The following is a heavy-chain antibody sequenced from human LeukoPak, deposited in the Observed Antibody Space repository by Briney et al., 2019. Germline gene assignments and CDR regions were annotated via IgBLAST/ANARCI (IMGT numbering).Heavy chain of an antibody. CDR2: MHNGVHT. J-gene: IGHJ4*02. D-gene: IGHD4/OR15-4a*01. CDR3: AATIKRDYGDTNLDY. CDR1: GDSISSYY. Sequence: PSETLSLTCTVPGDSISSYYWSWIRQTPGKGLEWIGYMHNGVHTNYNPSLKSRVTISGDTSKNQLSLKLTSVTAADTAVYYCAATIKRDYGDTNLDYWGQRTLVTVSS. V-gene: IGHV4-59*01.